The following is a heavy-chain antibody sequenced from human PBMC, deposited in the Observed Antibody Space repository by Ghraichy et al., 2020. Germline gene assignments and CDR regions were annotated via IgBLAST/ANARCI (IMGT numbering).Heavy chain of an antibody. CDR3: AKDLSWPGGSDF. Sequence: GGSLRLSCTTSGITLNNYVVSWVRQAPGKGLEWVSGISGSGLTTYYTDSVKGRFTISRDNSKNTVDLQMNTLRGDDTAVYYCAKDLSWPGGSDFWGQGTLVTVSS. J-gene: IGHJ4*02. D-gene: IGHD1-26*01. V-gene: IGHV3-23*01. CDR1: GITLNNYV. CDR2: ISGSGLTT.